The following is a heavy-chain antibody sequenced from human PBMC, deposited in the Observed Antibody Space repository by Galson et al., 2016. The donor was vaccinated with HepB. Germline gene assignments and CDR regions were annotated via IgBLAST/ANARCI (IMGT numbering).Heavy chain of an antibody. CDR1: GFTSSYYG. Sequence: SLRLSCAASGFTSSYYGMHWVRQAPGKGLDWVTVISYDGSNKYYADSVKARFIISRDNSKNTLYLQMNSLRAEDTAVYYCAKDRTGGYSYGNRYYFYGMDVWGQGTTVSVSS. CDR2: ISYDGSNK. D-gene: IGHD5-18*01. V-gene: IGHV3-30*18. J-gene: IGHJ6*02. CDR3: AKDRTGGYSYGNRYYFYGMDV.